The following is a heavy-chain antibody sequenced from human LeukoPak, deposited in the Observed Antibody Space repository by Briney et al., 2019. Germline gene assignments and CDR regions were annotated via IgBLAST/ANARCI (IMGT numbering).Heavy chain of an antibody. CDR1: GFTVSSNY. D-gene: IGHD2-15*01. V-gene: IGHV4-34*01. Sequence: GSLRLSCAASGFTVSSNYMSWVRQAPGKGLEWIGEINHSGSTNYNPSLKSRVTISVDTSKNQFSLKLSSVTAADTAVYYCARGLRFDPWGQGTLVTVSS. J-gene: IGHJ5*02. CDR3: ARGLRFDP. CDR2: INHSGST.